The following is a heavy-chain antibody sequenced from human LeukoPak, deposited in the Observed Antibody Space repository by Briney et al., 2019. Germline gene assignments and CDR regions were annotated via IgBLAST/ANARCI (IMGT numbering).Heavy chain of an antibody. D-gene: IGHD5-18*01. CDR2: IYHSGRT. CDR3: ARDLSSGTAMASYFDY. J-gene: IGHJ4*02. V-gene: IGHV4-38-2*02. CDR1: GYSISIGYY. Sequence: SETLSLTCAVSGYSISIGYYWGWIRQPPGKGLEWIGSIYHSGRTYYNPSLKSRVTISVDTSKNQFSLKLSSVTAADTAVYYCARDLSSGTAMASYFDYWGQGTLVTVSS.